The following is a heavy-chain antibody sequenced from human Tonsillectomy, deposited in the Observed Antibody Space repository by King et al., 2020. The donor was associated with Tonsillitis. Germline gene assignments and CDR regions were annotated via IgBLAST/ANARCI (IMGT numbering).Heavy chain of an antibody. CDR2: ISYDGSNK. D-gene: IGHD2-2*01. CDR1: GFTFSIYG. J-gene: IGHJ4*02. Sequence: VQLVESGGGVVQPGRSLRLSCAGSGFTFSIYGMHWVRQAPGKGLEWVAVISYDGSNKYYGESVRGRFTISRDNSKNTLSLQMNSLRAEDTAVYYCAKDVPPYCSTSSCYAMPDYWGQGTLVTVSS. V-gene: IGHV3-30*18. CDR3: AKDVPPYCSTSSCYAMPDY.